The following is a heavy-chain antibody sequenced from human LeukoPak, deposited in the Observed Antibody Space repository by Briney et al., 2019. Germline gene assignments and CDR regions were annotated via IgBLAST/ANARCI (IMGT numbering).Heavy chain of an antibody. J-gene: IGHJ4*02. CDR3: AGGNSNFWSGYSLDY. Sequence: SETLSLTCTVSGGSISSGSYYWSWIRQPAGKGLEWIGRIYTSGSTNYNPSLKSRVTISVDTSKNQFSLKLSSVTAADTAVYYCAGGNSNFWSGYSLDYWGQGTLVTVSS. D-gene: IGHD3-3*01. CDR2: IYTSGST. CDR1: GGSISSGSYY. V-gene: IGHV4-61*02.